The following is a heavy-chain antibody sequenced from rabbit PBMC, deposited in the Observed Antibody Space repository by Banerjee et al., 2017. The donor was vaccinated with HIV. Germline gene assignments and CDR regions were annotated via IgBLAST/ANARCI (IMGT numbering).Heavy chain of an antibody. CDR2: IYAGSSVGT. D-gene: IGHD2-1*01. V-gene: IGHV1S40*01. CDR3: VSYDDYGDRNL. CDR1: EFSFSDNYW. Sequence: QSLEESGGDLVKPGASLTLTCTASEFSFSDNYWICWVRQAPGKGLEWIACIYAGSSVGTYYASWVNGRFTISSHNAQNTLYLQLNSLTAADTATYFCVSYDDYGDRNLWGPGTLVTVS. J-gene: IGHJ4*01.